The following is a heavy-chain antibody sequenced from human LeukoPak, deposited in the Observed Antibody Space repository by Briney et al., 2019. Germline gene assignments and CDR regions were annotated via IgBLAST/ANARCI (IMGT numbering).Heavy chain of an antibody. Sequence: GGPLRLSCGASGFTFSSYWMSWVRQSPGKGLEGVANIKQDGSEKYYVDSVKGRFTISRDNAKNSLYLQMNSLRAEDTAVYYCARVPRYFDWSYYNDYWGQGTLVTVSS. V-gene: IGHV3-7*03. D-gene: IGHD3-9*01. CDR2: IKQDGSEK. CDR1: GFTFSSYW. J-gene: IGHJ4*02. CDR3: ARVPRYFDWSYYNDY.